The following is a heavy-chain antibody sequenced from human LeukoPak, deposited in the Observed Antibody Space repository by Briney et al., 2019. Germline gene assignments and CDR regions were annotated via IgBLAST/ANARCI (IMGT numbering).Heavy chain of an antibody. CDR1: GFTFSSYA. V-gene: IGHV3-23*01. CDR2: ISGSGGST. CDR3: ANDQRPWGFDY. D-gene: IGHD1-26*01. Sequence: GGSLRLSCAASGFTFSSYAMSWVRQAPGKGLEWVSAISGSGGSTYYADSVKGRFTISRDNSKNTLYLQVNSLRAEDTAVYYCANDQRPWGFDYWGQGTLVTVSS. J-gene: IGHJ4*02.